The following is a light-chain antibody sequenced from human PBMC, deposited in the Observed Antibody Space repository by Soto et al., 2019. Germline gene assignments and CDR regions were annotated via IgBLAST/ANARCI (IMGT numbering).Light chain of an antibody. CDR3: QQYGNTPLS. V-gene: IGKV3-20*01. Sequence: EIVLTHSPGTLSLSPGERATLSCRASQTVSNNYLAWYQQKAGQAPRLVVYGASSRATGIPDRFSASGSGTDFTLTISRLEPEDFAVYYCQQYGNTPLSFGQGTKVDIK. J-gene: IGKJ1*01. CDR2: GAS. CDR1: QTVSNNY.